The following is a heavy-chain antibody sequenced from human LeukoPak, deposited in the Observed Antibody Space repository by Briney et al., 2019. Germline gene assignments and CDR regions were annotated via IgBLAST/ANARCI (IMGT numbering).Heavy chain of an antibody. Sequence: GGALRLSCAASGFTFSSYSMNWVRQAPGKGLEWVSSISSSSSYIYYADSVKGRFTISRDNAKNSLYLQMNSLRAEDTAVYYCARGRTDTAMARPNWFDHWGQGTLVTVSS. D-gene: IGHD5-18*01. CDR3: ARGRTDTAMARPNWFDH. CDR2: ISSSSSYI. V-gene: IGHV3-21*01. J-gene: IGHJ5*02. CDR1: GFTFSSYS.